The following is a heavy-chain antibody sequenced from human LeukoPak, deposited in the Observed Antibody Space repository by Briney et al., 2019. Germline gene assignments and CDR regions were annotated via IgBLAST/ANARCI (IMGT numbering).Heavy chain of an antibody. CDR1: GGTFSSYA. CDR2: IIPIFGTA. D-gene: IGHD6-13*01. V-gene: IGHV1-69*13. Sequence: SVKVSCKASGGTFSSYAISWVRQAPGQGLEWMGGIIPIFGTANYAQKFQGRVTITADESTSTAYMELSSLRSEDTAVYYCAKDPAYSRVMDFDYWGQGTLVTVSS. J-gene: IGHJ4*02. CDR3: AKDPAYSRVMDFDY.